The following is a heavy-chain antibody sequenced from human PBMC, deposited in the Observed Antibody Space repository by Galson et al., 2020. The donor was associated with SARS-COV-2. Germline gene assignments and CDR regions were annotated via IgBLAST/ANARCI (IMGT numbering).Heavy chain of an antibody. CDR1: GGSISSGGYY. Sequence: SETLSLTCTVSGGSISSGGYYWSWIRQHPGKGLEWIGYIYYSGSTYYNPSLKSRVTISVDTSKNQFSLKLSSVTAADTAVYYCARDTSIAAAGTWYFDLWGRGTLVTVSS. V-gene: IGHV4-31*03. CDR3: ARDTSIAAAGTWYFDL. CDR2: IYYSGST. J-gene: IGHJ2*01. D-gene: IGHD6-13*01.